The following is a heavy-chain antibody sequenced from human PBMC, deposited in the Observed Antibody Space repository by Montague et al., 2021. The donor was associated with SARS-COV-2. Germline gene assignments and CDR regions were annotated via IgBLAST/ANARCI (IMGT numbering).Heavy chain of an antibody. D-gene: IGHD4-17*01. CDR1: GDSISGYY. J-gene: IGHJ4*02. V-gene: IGHV4-59*08. CDR2: IFHSGST. Sequence: SETLSLTCTVSGDSISGYYWNWIRQTPEKGLEWIGYIFHSGSTNYNPSLRSRVTISVDKSKNQFSLNLSSVAAADTAVYYCARQARLTVTPFDYWGQGTLVTVS. CDR3: ARQARLTVTPFDY.